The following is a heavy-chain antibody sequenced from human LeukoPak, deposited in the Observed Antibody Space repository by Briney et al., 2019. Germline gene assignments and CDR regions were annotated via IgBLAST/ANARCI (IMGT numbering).Heavy chain of an antibody. J-gene: IGHJ4*02. V-gene: IGHV4-61*08. CDR3: ARVLLSSTYSSTFIPDY. CDR1: GDFISSGGYS. D-gene: IGHD6-13*01. CDR2: IYYSGST. Sequence: SETLSLTCAVSGDFISSGGYSWNWIRQPPGKGLEWIGYIYYSGSTNYNPSLKSRVTISVDTSKNQFSLKLSSVTAADTAVYYCARVLLSSTYSSTFIPDYWGQGTLVTVSS.